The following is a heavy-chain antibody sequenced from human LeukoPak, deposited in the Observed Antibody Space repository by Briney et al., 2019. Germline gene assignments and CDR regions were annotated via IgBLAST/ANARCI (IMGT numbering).Heavy chain of an antibody. CDR3: ARDHGRIAVAGTWGY. D-gene: IGHD6-19*01. CDR1: GFTFSSYG. J-gene: IGHJ4*02. CDR2: IWYDGSNK. Sequence: PGGSLRLSCAASGFTFSSYGMHWVRQAPGKGLEWAAVIWYDGSNKYYADSVKGRFTISRDNSKNTLYLQMNSLRAEDTAVYYCARDHGRIAVAGTWGYWGQGTLVTVSS. V-gene: IGHV3-33*01.